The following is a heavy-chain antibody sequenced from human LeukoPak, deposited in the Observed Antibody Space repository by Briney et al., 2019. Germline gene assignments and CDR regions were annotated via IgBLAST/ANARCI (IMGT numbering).Heavy chain of an antibody. CDR1: GGSISSYY. CDR3: ARDPPHPGMGMDV. Sequence: SETLSLTCTVSGGSISSYYWSWIRQPPGKGLEWIGYIYYSGSTYYNPSLKSRVTISVDTSKNQFSLKLSSVTAADTAVYYCARDPPHPGMGMDVWGQGTTVTVSS. V-gene: IGHV4-59*12. J-gene: IGHJ6*02. CDR2: IYYSGST.